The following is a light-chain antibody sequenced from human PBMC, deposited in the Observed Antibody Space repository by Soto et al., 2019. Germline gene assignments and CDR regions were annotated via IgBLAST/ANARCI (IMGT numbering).Light chain of an antibody. V-gene: IGKV1-33*01. CDR3: QQYDNLPLT. Sequence: DIQMTQSPSSLSASVGDRVTITCQASQDITKYLNWYQQRPGKAPILLIYDASNLATGVPSRFSGSGSGTDFSLVISSLQPEDIATYYCQQYDNLPLTFAGGTKVDIK. J-gene: IGKJ4*01. CDR1: QDITKY. CDR2: DAS.